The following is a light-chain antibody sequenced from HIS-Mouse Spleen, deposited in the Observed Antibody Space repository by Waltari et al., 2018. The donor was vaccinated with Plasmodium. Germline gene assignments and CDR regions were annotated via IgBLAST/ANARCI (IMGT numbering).Light chain of an antibody. CDR1: KGISSY. CDR3: QQYYSYLLT. CDR2: AAS. Sequence: AIRMTQSPSSFSASTGERVTIPCRASKGISSYLAWYQQKQGKAPNLLIYAASTVQSGGPSRFSGSGSGTDFTLTISCLQSEDFATYYCQQYYSYLLTFGGGTKVEIK. V-gene: IGKV1-8*01. J-gene: IGKJ4*02.